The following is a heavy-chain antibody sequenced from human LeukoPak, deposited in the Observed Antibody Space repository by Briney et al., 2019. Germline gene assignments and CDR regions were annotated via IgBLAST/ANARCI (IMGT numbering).Heavy chain of an antibody. D-gene: IGHD6-19*01. V-gene: IGHV4-38-2*02. CDR2: VYHSGST. Sequence: SETLSLTCIVSGYSISTGYYWGWIRQPPGKGLEWIGSVYHSGSTYYNPSLKSRVTISVDTSKNQFSLRLNSVTAADTAVYYCARGGEEWLVDYWGQGTLVTVSS. J-gene: IGHJ4*02. CDR1: GYSISTGYY. CDR3: ARGGEEWLVDY.